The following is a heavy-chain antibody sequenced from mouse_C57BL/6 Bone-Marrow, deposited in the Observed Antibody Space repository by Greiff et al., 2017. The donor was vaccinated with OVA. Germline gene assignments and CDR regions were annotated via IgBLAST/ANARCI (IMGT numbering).Heavy chain of an antibody. V-gene: IGHV5-6*01. CDR3: ARHRTGTDY. J-gene: IGHJ2*01. CDR1: GFTFSSYG. D-gene: IGHD4-1*01. Sequence: EVQLVESGGDLVKPGGSLKISCAASGFTFSSYGMSWVRQTTDKRLEWVATISSGGSYTYYPDSVKGRFTISRDNAKNTLYLQMSSLKSEDTAMYYCARHRTGTDYWGQGTTLTVSS. CDR2: ISSGGSYT.